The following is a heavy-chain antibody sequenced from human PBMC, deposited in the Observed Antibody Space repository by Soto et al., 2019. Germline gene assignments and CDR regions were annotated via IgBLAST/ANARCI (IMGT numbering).Heavy chain of an antibody. CDR1: GGTFSSYA. CDR2: IIPIFGTA. D-gene: IGHD3-22*01. V-gene: IGHV1-69*13. J-gene: IGHJ6*02. Sequence: SVKVSCKASGGTFSSYAISWVRQAPGQGLEWMGGIIPIFGTANYAQRFQGRVTITADESTSTAYMELSSLRSEDTAVYYCARGDSSGYYFIRRGYYYYGMDVWGQGTTVTVS. CDR3: ARGDSSGYYFIRRGYYYYGMDV.